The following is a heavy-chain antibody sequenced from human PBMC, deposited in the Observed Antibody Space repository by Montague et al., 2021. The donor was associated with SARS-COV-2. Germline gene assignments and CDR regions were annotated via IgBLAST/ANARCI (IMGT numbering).Heavy chain of an antibody. Sequence: CAISGDSVAVSGPARSWDKHTPAREFGWLGISYHRSKWFHDYAISVKSRIIINPDTSKNQFSLQLNSVTPEDTAVYYCANFAVSGTTADYWGQGILVTVSS. V-gene: IGHV6-1*01. J-gene: IGHJ4*02. CDR3: ANFAVSGTTADY. D-gene: IGHD6-19*01. CDR2: SYHRSKWFH. CDR1: GDSVAVSGPA.